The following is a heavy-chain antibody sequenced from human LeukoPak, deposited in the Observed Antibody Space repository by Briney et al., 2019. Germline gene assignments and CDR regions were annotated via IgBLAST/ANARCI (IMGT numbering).Heavy chain of an antibody. CDR1: EFTFSYYN. J-gene: IGHJ4*02. CDR3: AKDHAALSPQSRGYYDSSGYYSLDY. D-gene: IGHD3-22*01. CDR2: ITSTGSYT. Sequence: GGSLRLSCAASEFTFSYYNLNWVRQAPGKGLEWVSSITSTGSYTFYADSVKGRFTISRDNAKNSLYLQMNSLRAEDTAVYYCAKDHAALSPQSRGYYDSSGYYSLDYWGQGTLVTVSS. V-gene: IGHV3-21*01.